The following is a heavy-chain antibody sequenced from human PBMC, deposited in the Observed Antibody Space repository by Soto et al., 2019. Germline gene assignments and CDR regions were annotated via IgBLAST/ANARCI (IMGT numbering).Heavy chain of an antibody. Sequence: QVQLQESGPGLVKPSETLSLTCTVSGGSVSSGSYYWSWIRQPPGKGLEWIGYIYYSGSNNYNPSLKSRVTISVDTSKNQFSLKLSSVTAADTAVYYCASIYGVGLLDYWGQGTLVTVSS. CDR2: IYYSGSN. D-gene: IGHD3-10*01. CDR3: ASIYGVGLLDY. CDR1: GGSVSSGSYY. J-gene: IGHJ4*02. V-gene: IGHV4-61*01.